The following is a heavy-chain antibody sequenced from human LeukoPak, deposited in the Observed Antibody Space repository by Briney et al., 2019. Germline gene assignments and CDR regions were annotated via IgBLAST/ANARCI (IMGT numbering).Heavy chain of an antibody. Sequence: GRSLRLSCAASGFTFSRFAMHWVRQAPRKGLEWVAVISYHGSTEYYADSVKGRFTISRDNSNNKLYLQMNSLRVEDTAVYFCARDMRDSAQSRYFYCYEFDYWGQGTLVTVSS. CDR3: ARDMRDSAQSRYFYCYEFDY. CDR2: ISYHGSTE. J-gene: IGHJ4*02. CDR1: GFTFSRFA. D-gene: IGHD5-18*01. V-gene: IGHV3-30-3*01.